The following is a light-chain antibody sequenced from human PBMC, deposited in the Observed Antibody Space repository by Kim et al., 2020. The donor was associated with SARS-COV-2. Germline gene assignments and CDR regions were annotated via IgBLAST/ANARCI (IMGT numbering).Light chain of an antibody. V-gene: IGKV3-20*01. Sequence: EIVLTQSPGTLSLSPGERATLSCRASQSVSSTYVGWYQQKVGQAPRLLIYGGDARATGIPDRFSGSGSGTDFTLTINRLEPEDSAVYYCHQYDRSRSFGQGTKVDIK. CDR3: HQYDRSRS. CDR2: GGD. J-gene: IGKJ1*01. CDR1: QSVSSTY.